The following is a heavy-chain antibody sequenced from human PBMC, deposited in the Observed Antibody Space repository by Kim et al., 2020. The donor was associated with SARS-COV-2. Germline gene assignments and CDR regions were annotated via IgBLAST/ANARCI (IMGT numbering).Heavy chain of an antibody. D-gene: IGHD1-26*01. J-gene: IGHJ4*02. CDR3: AMGATTQLFDY. CDR2: T. Sequence: TYYNPSLKSRVTISVDTSKNQFSLKLSSVTAADTAVYYCAMGATTQLFDYWGQGTLVTVSS. V-gene: IGHV4-39*01.